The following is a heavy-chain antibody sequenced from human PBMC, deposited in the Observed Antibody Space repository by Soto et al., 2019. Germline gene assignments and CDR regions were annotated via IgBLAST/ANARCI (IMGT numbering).Heavy chain of an antibody. J-gene: IGHJ4*02. D-gene: IGHD3-3*01. CDR1: GFSFSTYA. CDR2: ISYDGSNK. V-gene: IGHV3-30-3*01. CDR3: AKGADSPHDY. Sequence: QVQLVESGGGVVQPGRSLRVSCAASGFSFSTYAMHWVRQAPGKGLEWVAVISYDGSNKNYADSVKGRFTISRDNSKNALYLQMNSLRVEDTAVYYCAKGADSPHDYWGQGTLVTVSS.